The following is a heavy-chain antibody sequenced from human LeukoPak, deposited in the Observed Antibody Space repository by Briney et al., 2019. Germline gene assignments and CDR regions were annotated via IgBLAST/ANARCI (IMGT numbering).Heavy chain of an antibody. CDR3: ARVKAAAYGMDV. J-gene: IGHJ6*02. V-gene: IGHV3-21*01. D-gene: IGHD6-13*01. Sequence: GGSLRLSCAASGFSIYAMTWVRQAPGKGLEWVSSISSSSSYIYYADSVKGRFTISRDNAKNSLYLQMNSLRAEDTAVYYCARVKAAAYGMDVWGQGTTVTVSS. CDR2: ISSSSSYI. CDR1: GFSIYA.